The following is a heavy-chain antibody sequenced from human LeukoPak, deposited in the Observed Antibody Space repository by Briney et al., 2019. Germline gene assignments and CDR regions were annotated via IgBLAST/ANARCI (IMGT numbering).Heavy chain of an antibody. CDR2: MYYSGGS. D-gene: IGHD4-17*01. V-gene: IGHV4-59*01. CDR1: GDSLNNYY. CDR3: ARVLDGDYADY. Sequence: PSETLSLTCTVSGDSLNNYYWSWFRQPPGKGLEWIAYMYYSGGSSYNPPLKSRLTISVDPSKNQFSLKVTSVTAADTAVYYCARVLDGDYADYWGQGTLVTVSS. J-gene: IGHJ4*02.